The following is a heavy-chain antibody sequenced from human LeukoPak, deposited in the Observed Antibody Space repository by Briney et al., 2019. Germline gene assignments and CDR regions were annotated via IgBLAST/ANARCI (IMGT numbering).Heavy chain of an antibody. J-gene: IGHJ4*02. CDR2: IYYSKNT. D-gene: IGHD5-18*01. CDR1: GGSISSSSAY. Sequence: PSETLSLTCTVSGGSISSSSAYWGWIRQPPGKGLEWIGSIYYSKNTYYNPSLKSRVTISADTSKNQFSLTLGSVSATDTAVYYCVSPRGFSFGYFDYWGQGTLVTVSS. CDR3: VSPRGFSFGYFDY. V-gene: IGHV4-39*01.